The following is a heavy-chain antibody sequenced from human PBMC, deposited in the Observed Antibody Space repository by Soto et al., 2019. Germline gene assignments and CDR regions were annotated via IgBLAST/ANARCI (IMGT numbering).Heavy chain of an antibody. CDR1: GGSFSGYY. D-gene: IGHD4-4*01. CDR2: INHSGST. J-gene: IGHJ4*02. CDR3: ARRNDDYSNYIDY. V-gene: IGHV4-34*01. Sequence: PSETLSLTCAVYGGSFSGYYWSWIRQPPGKGLEWIGEINHSGSTNYNPSLKSRVTISVDTSKNQFSLKLSSVTAADTAVYYCARRNDDYSNYIDYWGQGTLVTVSS.